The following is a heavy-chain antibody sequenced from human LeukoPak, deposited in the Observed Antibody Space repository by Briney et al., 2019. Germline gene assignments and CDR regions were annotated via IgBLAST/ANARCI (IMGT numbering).Heavy chain of an antibody. D-gene: IGHD6-19*01. CDR3: VRDVAIGYSSGWDFDY. CDR1: GYTFTGYY. V-gene: IGHV1-2*02. CDR2: INPNSGGT. J-gene: IGHJ4*02. Sequence: ASVKVSCKASGYTFTGYYMHWVRQAPGQGLEWMGWINPNSGGTNYAQKFQGRVTMNRDTSISTAYMELSRLRSDDTAVYYCVRDVAIGYSSGWDFDYWGQGTLVTVSS.